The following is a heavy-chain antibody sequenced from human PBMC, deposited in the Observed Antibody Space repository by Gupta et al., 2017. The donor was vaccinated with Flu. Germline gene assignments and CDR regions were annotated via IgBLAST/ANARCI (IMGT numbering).Heavy chain of an antibody. CDR2: ISAYDGDT. V-gene: IGHV1-18*01. J-gene: IGHJ4*02. CDR3: ARRGSYLTADY. D-gene: IGHD1-26*01. CDR1: GYPFHSYG. Sequence: QVQLVQSGAEVKKPGASVNVSCKASGYPFHSYGIIWVRQAPGQGLEWMGWISAYDGDTNYAQNLQGRVTMTTDTSTSTAYMEVRSLRSDDTAVYYCARRGSYLTADYWGQGTLVTVSS.